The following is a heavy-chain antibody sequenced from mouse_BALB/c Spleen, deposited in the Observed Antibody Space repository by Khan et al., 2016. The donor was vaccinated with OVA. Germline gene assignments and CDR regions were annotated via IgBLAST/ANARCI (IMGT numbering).Heavy chain of an antibody. D-gene: IGHD2-14*01. CDR2: INPRSGYT. Sequence: QVQLKQSGAELARPGASVKMSCKASGYTFTSHTMHWVKQRPGQGLEWLGYINPRSGYTNYSQKFNDKATLTTDKSSSTAYMQLSSLTSEDSAVYYCARRTTGYALDYWGQGTSVTVSS. CDR3: ARRTTGYALDY. V-gene: IGHV1-4*01. CDR1: GYTFTSHT. J-gene: IGHJ4*01.